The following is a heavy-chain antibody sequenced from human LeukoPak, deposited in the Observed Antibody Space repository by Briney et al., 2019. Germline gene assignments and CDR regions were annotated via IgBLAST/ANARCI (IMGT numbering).Heavy chain of an antibody. J-gene: IGHJ3*02. CDR2: ISGYNGNT. D-gene: IGHD2-15*01. CDR3: ARDQGGGAFDI. V-gene: IGHV1-18*01. CDR1: GYTFTTSG. Sequence: ASVKVSCKAFGYTFTTSGITWVRQAPGQGLEWRGGISGYNGNTKYGQEFQGRVTMTTDTATSTAYMELRSLRSDDTAVYYCARDQGGGAFDIWGQGTMVTVSA.